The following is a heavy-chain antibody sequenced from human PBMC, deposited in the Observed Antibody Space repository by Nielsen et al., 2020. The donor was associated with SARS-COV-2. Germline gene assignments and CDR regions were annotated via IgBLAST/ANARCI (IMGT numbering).Heavy chain of an antibody. CDR2: IYYSGST. Sequence: SETLSLTCTVSGGSISSYYWSWIRQPPGKGLEWIGYIYYSGSTNYNPSLKSRVTISVDTSKNQFSLKLSSVTAADTAVYYCARGNYYGDPGGFDPWGQGTLVTVSS. CDR1: GGSISSYY. V-gene: IGHV4-59*01. CDR3: ARGNYYGDPGGFDP. D-gene: IGHD4-17*01. J-gene: IGHJ5*02.